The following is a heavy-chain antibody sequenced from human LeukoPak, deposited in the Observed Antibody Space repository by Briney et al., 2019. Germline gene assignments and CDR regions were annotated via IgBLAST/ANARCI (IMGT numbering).Heavy chain of an antibody. CDR3: AKAELTGDAFDI. CDR1: GFAFSSYA. V-gene: IGHV3-23*01. J-gene: IGHJ3*02. CDR2: ISGSGGST. D-gene: IGHD7-27*01. Sequence: PGGSLRLSCAASGFAFSSYAMSWVRQAPGKGLEWVSAISGSGGSTYYADSVRGRFTISRDNSKNTLYLQMNSLRAEDTAVYYCAKAELTGDAFDIWGQGTMVTVSS.